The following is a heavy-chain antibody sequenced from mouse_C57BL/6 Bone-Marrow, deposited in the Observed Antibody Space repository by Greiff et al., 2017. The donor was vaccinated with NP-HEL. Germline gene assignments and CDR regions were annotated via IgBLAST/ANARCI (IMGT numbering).Heavy chain of an antibody. CDR1: GYTFTEYT. Sequence: VQLQESGAKLVKPGASVTLSCKASGYTFTEYTIHWVQQRSGQGLACIGWVYPRTVSIKYNEKFKDKATLTADKYCSTVYMELSRLTCEDCAVYFCARHTITTVYAMDYWGQGNSDTVSS. V-gene: IGHV1-62-2*01. CDR3: ARHTITTVYAMDY. J-gene: IGHJ4*01. D-gene: IGHD1-1*01. CDR2: VYPRTVSI.